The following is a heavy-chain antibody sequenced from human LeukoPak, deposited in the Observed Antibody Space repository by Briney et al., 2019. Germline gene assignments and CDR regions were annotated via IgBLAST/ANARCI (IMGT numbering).Heavy chain of an antibody. CDR1: GYTFSELS. CDR2: SDPEDDET. D-gene: IGHD3-22*01. CDR3: ATMAYYDSSGYYYPFDY. V-gene: IGHV1-24*01. J-gene: IGHJ4*02. Sequence: ASVNVSCKVSGYTFSELSMHWVRQAPGQGPEWMGGSDPEDDETVYAEKLQGRVTMTEDTSTDTAYMELSSLRSEDTAVYYCATMAYYDSSGYYYPFDYWGQGTLVTVSS.